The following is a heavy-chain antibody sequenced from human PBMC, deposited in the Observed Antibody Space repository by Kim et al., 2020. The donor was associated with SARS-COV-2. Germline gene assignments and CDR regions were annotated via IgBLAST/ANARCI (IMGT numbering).Heavy chain of an antibody. CDR1: GFTFSSYS. Sequence: GGSLRLSCAASGFTFSSYSMTWVRQAPGKGLEWVSAISGSGSSTYYADSVKGRFTISRDNSKNTLYLQMNSLRAEDTAVYYCAKRGGGVYYFGYWGQGTLVTVSS. J-gene: IGHJ4*02. CDR2: ISGSGSST. D-gene: IGHD2-8*01. CDR3: AKRGGGVYYFGY. V-gene: IGHV3-23*01.